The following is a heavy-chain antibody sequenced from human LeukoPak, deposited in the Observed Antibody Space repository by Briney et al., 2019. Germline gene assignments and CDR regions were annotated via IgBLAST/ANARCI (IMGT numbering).Heavy chain of an antibody. CDR2: IYYSVST. D-gene: IGHD3-22*01. Sequence: SETLSLTCTVSGGSISSGDYYWSWIRQPPGKGLEWIGYIYYSVSTYYNPSLKSRVTISVDTPKNQFSLKLSSVTAADTAVYYCASSRRYYYDSSGYYAFDIWGQGTMVTVSS. V-gene: IGHV4-30-4*08. J-gene: IGHJ3*02. CDR1: GGSISSGDYY. CDR3: ASSRRYYYDSSGYYAFDI.